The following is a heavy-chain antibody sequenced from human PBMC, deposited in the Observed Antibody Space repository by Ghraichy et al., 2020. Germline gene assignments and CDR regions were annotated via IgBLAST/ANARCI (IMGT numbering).Heavy chain of an antibody. Sequence: SETLSLTCTVSGGSVSSGSYYWSWIRQPPGKGLEWIGNIYYSGSTNYNPSLKSRVTISVDTSKNQFSLKLSSVTAADTAVYYCAREELYYYDSSGYYRWGQGTLVTVSS. D-gene: IGHD3-22*01. V-gene: IGHV4-61*01. CDR3: AREELYYYDSSGYYR. J-gene: IGHJ5*02. CDR1: GGSVSSGSYY. CDR2: IYYSGST.